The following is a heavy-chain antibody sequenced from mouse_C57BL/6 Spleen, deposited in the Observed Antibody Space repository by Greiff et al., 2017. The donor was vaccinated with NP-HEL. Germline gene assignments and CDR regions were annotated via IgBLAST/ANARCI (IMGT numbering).Heavy chain of an antibody. V-gene: IGHV1-9*01. J-gene: IGHJ4*01. CDR1: GYTFTGYW. CDR2: ILPGSGST. CDR3: ARGTLTHYYGPLLDY. Sequence: QVQLQQSGAELMKPGASVKLSCKATGYTFTGYWIEWVKQRPGHGLEWIGEILPGSGSTNYNEKFKGKATFTADTSTNTAYMQLSSLTTEDSAIYDCARGTLTHYYGPLLDYWGQGTSVTVSS. D-gene: IGHD2-1*01.